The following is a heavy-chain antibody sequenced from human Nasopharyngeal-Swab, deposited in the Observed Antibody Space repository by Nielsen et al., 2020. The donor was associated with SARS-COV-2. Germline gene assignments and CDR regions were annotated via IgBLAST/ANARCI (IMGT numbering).Heavy chain of an antibody. D-gene: IGHD3-9*01. V-gene: IGHV4-30-4*01. Sequence: SETLSLTCTVSGDSISSGKDYWNWIRQTPGRGLEWIGYIDYSGSTDHNPSLKSRVTISVDTSTNQFSLKVNSVTAADTAVYYCARLGRYYDTLSGYARHFDYWGQGILVTVSS. J-gene: IGHJ4*02. CDR3: ARLGRYYDTLSGYARHFDY. CDR2: IDYSGST. CDR1: GDSISSGKDY.